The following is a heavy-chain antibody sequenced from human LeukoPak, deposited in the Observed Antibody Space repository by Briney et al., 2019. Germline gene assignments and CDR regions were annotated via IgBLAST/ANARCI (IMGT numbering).Heavy chain of an antibody. Sequence: SETLSLTCAVYGGSFSGYYWSWIRQPPGKGLEWIGEINHSGSTYYNPSLKSRVTISVDRSKNQFSLKLSSVTAADTAVYYCARRNGGNLDYWGQGTLVTVSS. CDR1: GGSFSGYY. D-gene: IGHD4-23*01. J-gene: IGHJ4*02. V-gene: IGHV4-34*01. CDR2: INHSGST. CDR3: ARRNGGNLDY.